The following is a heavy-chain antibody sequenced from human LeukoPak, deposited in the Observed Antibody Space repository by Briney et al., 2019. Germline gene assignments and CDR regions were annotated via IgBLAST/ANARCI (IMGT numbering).Heavy chain of an antibody. Sequence: GGSLRLSCAASGLTFSSYAMSWVRQAPGKGLEWVSAISGSGGSTYYADSVKGRFTISRDNSKNTLYLQMNSLRAEDTAVYYCAKGGVRAYYGMDVWGKGTTVTVSS. V-gene: IGHV3-23*01. D-gene: IGHD3-10*01. J-gene: IGHJ6*04. CDR2: ISGSGGST. CDR3: AKGGVRAYYGMDV. CDR1: GLTFSSYA.